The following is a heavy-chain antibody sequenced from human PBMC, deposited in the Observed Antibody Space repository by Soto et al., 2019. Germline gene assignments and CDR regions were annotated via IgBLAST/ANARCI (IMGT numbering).Heavy chain of an antibody. D-gene: IGHD3-3*01. CDR1: GYTFTSYY. J-gene: IGHJ3*02. Sequence: ASVKVSCKASGYTFTSYYMHWARQAPGQGLEWMGIINPSGGSTGYAQKFQGRVTMTRDTSTSTVYMELSSLRSEDTAVYYCAKGILVFMIFGAQSGAIDIWGPGIRVTL. CDR3: AKGILVFMIFGAQSGAIDI. V-gene: IGHV1-46*01. CDR2: INPSGGST.